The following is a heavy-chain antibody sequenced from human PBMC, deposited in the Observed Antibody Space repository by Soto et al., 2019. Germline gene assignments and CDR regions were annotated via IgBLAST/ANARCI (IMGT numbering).Heavy chain of an antibody. CDR2: MNPNSGNT. Sequence: ASVKVSCKASGYTFTSYDINWVRQATGQGLEWMGWMNPNSGNTGYAQKFQGRVTMTRNTSISTAYMELSSLRSEDTAVYYCARGLDVVVPAAKVPTSTYYYYYYMDVWGKGTTVTVSS. CDR3: ARGLDVVVPAAKVPTSTYYYYYYMDV. J-gene: IGHJ6*03. CDR1: GYTFTSYD. D-gene: IGHD2-2*01. V-gene: IGHV1-8*01.